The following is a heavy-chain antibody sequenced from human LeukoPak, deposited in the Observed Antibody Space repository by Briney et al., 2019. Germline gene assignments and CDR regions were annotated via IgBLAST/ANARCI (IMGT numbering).Heavy chain of an antibody. Sequence: PSETLSLTCTVSGGSISSYYWSWIRQPPGKGLEWIGSIYHSGSTYYNPSLKSRVTISVDTSKNQFSLKLSSVTAADTAVYYCARVLYSYGMDVWGQGTTVTVSS. CDR2: IYHSGST. CDR1: GGSISSYY. V-gene: IGHV4-38-2*02. CDR3: ARVLYSYGMDV. J-gene: IGHJ6*02.